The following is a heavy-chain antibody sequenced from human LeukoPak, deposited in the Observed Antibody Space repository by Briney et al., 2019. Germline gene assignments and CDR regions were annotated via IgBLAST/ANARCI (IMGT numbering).Heavy chain of an antibody. CDR1: GYTFTGYY. V-gene: IGHV1-2*06. D-gene: IGHD6-19*01. CDR2: INPNSGGT. Sequence: ASVKVSCKASGYTFTGYYMHWVRQAPGQGLEWMGRINPNSGGTNYAQKFQGRVTMTRDTSISTVYMELSSLRSEDTAVYYCARVAEYTTFDYWGQGTLVTVSS. J-gene: IGHJ4*02. CDR3: ARVAEYTTFDY.